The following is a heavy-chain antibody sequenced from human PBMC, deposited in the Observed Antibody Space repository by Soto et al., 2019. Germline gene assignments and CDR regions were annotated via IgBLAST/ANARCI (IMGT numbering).Heavy chain of an antibody. D-gene: IGHD5-18*01. V-gene: IGHV4-31*03. J-gene: IGHJ5*02. CDR3: ARVIRYSYGSLNWFDP. CDR1: GGSISSGGYY. Sequence: SETLSLTCTVSGGSISSGGYYWSWIRQHPGKGLEWIGYIYYSGSTYYNPSLKSRVTISVDTSKNQFSLKLSSVTAADTAVYYCARVIRYSYGSLNWFDPWGQGTLVTSPQ. CDR2: IYYSGST.